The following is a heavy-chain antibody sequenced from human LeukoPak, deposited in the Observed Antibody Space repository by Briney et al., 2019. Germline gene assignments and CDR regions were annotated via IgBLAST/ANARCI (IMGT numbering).Heavy chain of an antibody. Sequence: PGGSLRLSCAASGFTFSSYWMSWVRRAPGKGLEWVANIKQDGSEKYYVDSVKGRFTISRDNAKNSLYLQMNSLRAEDTAVYYCARDDCSRISCYHNWFDPWGQGTLVTVSS. V-gene: IGHV3-7*01. CDR1: GFTFSSYW. CDR2: IKQDGSEK. CDR3: ARDDCSRISCYHNWFDP. J-gene: IGHJ5*02. D-gene: IGHD2-2*01.